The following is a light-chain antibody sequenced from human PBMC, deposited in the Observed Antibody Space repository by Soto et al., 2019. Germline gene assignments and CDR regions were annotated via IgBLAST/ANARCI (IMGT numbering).Light chain of an antibody. J-gene: IGLJ2*01. CDR1: TSDVGGYDY. CDR3: SSYTSNNTPVV. Sequence: QSAPTQPASVSGSPGQSITVSCTGTTSDVGGYDYVSWYQQYPGKAPKLMIFDVTHRPSGVSNRFSGSKSGNTASLTISGLQAEDEAGYYCSSYTSNNTPVVFGGGTKLTVL. V-gene: IGLV2-14*03. CDR2: DVT.